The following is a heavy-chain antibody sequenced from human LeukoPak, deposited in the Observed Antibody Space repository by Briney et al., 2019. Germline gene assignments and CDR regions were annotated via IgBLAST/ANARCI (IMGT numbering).Heavy chain of an antibody. J-gene: IGHJ4*02. CDR2: MNPNSGNT. D-gene: IGHD2-15*01. V-gene: IGHV1-8*02. CDR1: GYTFTTYD. CDR3: ARVSGWELRQFDY. Sequence: ASVKDSCKASGYTFTTYDINWVRQATGQGLEWMGWMNPNSGNTGYAQKFQGRVTMTRNTSISTAYMELSSLRSEDTAVYYCARVSGWELRQFDYWGQGTLVTVSS.